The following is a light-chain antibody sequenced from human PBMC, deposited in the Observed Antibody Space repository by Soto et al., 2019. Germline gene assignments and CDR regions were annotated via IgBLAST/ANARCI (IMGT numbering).Light chain of an antibody. CDR3: CSYALRSTFGV. Sequence: QSVLTQPASVSGSPGQSITISCTGTSSDVGSYNLVSWYQQYPGKAPKLMIYDVTKRPSGVSNRFSGSKSGNTASLTISGRQAEDEANYYCCSYALRSTFGVFGGGTKRTVL. CDR1: SSDVGSYNL. J-gene: IGLJ3*02. CDR2: DVT. V-gene: IGLV2-23*02.